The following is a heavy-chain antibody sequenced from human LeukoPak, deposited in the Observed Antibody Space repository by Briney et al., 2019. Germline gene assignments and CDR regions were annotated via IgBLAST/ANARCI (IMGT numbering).Heavy chain of an antibody. CDR1: GFTFSSYG. J-gene: IGHJ4*02. Sequence: GGSLRLSCAASGFTFSSYGMHWVRQAPGKGLEWVAVIWYDGRNKYYADSVKGRFTISRDNSKNTLYLQMNSLRAEDTAVYYCARGYYYGSGSYFDYWGQGTLFTVPS. V-gene: IGHV3-33*01. CDR2: IWYDGRNK. CDR3: ARGYYYGSGSYFDY. D-gene: IGHD3-10*01.